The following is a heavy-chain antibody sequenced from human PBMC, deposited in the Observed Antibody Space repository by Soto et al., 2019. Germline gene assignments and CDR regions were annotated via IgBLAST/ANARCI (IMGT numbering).Heavy chain of an antibody. Sequence: GESLKISCKGSGYSFTSYWIGWVRQMPGKGLEWMGIIYPGDSDTRYSPSFQGQVTISADKSISTAYLQWSSLKASDTAMYYCARVNGYSSSWYYYGMDVWGQGTTVTVSS. V-gene: IGHV5-51*01. CDR1: GYSFTSYW. D-gene: IGHD6-13*01. CDR3: ARVNGYSSSWYYYGMDV. J-gene: IGHJ6*02. CDR2: IYPGDSDT.